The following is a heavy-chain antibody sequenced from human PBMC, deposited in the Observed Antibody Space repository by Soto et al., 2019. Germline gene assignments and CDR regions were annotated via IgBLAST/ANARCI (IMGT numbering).Heavy chain of an antibody. D-gene: IGHD3-10*01. CDR2: ISYDDNYT. J-gene: IGHJ4*02. CDR1: GFALNDFG. V-gene: IGHV3-30*18. CDR3: AKDSNYYGSGSADN. Sequence: QVQLVESGGGEVQPGNSLRLSCAASGFALNDFGMHWIRQAPGKGLEWVAVISYDDNYTYYSDSVKGRFTISRDNFKNALYLQMTSLGAEDSAVYFCAKDSNYYGSGSADNWGQGTLVRVSS.